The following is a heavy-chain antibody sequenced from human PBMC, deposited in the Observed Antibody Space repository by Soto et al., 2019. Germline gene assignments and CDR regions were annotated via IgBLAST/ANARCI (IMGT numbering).Heavy chain of an antibody. J-gene: IGHJ6*02. Sequence: QVQLVQSGAEVKKPGSSVKVSCKASGGTFSSYAISWVRQAPGRGLEWMGGIIPIFGTANYAQKFQGRVTITADESTSTAYMELSSLRSEDTAVYYCARAHNWNYESGYYGMDVWGQGTTVTVSS. CDR1: GGTFSSYA. D-gene: IGHD1-7*01. CDR2: IIPIFGTA. CDR3: ARAHNWNYESGYYGMDV. V-gene: IGHV1-69*01.